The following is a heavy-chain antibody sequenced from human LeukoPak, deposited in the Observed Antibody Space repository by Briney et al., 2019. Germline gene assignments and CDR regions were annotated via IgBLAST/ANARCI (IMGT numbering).Heavy chain of an antibody. J-gene: IGHJ4*01. Sequence: QPGGSLRLSCAASGVTFSSYTMNWVRQAPGKGLEWLSYISSSGSTIYYAASVKGRFTISRDNAKNSLYLQMNSLRAEDTAVYYCAKDSGGFDYWGQGTLVTVSS. CDR1: GVTFSSYT. CDR2: ISSSGSTI. CDR3: AKDSGGFDY. V-gene: IGHV3-48*01. D-gene: IGHD3-16*01.